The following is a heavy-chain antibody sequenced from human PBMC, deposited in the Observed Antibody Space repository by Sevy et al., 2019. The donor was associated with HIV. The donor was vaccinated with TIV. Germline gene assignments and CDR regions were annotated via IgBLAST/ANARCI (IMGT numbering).Heavy chain of an antibody. CDR3: ANPPITGTDY. V-gene: IGHV3-23*01. CDR2: ISGSGGST. Sequence: GGSLRLSCAASGFTFSSYAMSWVRQAPGKGLEWVSAISGSGGSTYYADSVKSRFTISRDNSKNRLYLQMNSLRAEDTAVYYCANPPITGTDYWGQGTLVTVSS. J-gene: IGHJ4*02. CDR1: GFTFSSYA. D-gene: IGHD1-20*01.